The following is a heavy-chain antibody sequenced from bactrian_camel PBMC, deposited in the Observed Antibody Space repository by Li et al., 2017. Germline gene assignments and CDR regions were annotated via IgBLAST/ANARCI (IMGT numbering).Heavy chain of an antibody. Sequence: HVQLVESGGGSVQPGGSLRLSCAASAYLFSGSFCMGWFRQAPGKLREGVATIDSAGRPSYANFVKGRFAITKDNAENTLYLQMNNLKPEDAAMYYCAADPRPYVVVVRTGFRYWGQGTQVTVS. J-gene: IGHJ6*01. V-gene: IGHV3S53*01. CDR3: AADPRPYVVVVRTGFRY. D-gene: IGHD2*01. CDR1: AYLFSGSF. CDR2: IDSAGRP.